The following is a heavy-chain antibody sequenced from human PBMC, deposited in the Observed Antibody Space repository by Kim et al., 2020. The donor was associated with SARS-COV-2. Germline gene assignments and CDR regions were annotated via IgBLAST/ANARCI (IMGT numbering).Heavy chain of an antibody. Sequence: SETLSLTCAVYGGSFSGYYWSWIRQPPGKGLEWIGEINHSGSTNYNPSLKSRVTISVDTSKNQFSLKLSSVTAADTAVYYCARGGYYYGSGSYITTGDRWGKPPRNWYFDLWGRGTLVTVSS. J-gene: IGHJ2*01. CDR2: INHSGST. V-gene: IGHV4-34*01. CDR3: ARGGYYYGSGSYITTGDRWGKPPRNWYFDL. CDR1: GGSFSGYY. D-gene: IGHD3-10*01.